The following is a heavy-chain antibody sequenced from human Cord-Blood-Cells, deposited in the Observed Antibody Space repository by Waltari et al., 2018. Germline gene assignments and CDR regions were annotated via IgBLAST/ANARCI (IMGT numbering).Heavy chain of an antibody. J-gene: IGHJ4*02. CDR1: GFTFSCYA. D-gene: IGHD4-4*01. Sequence: QVQLVESGGGVVQPGRSLRLSCAGPGFTFSCYALPWVRQAPGKGLEWVAVISYDGSNKYYADSVKGRFTISRDNSKNTLYLQMNSLRAEDTAVYYCARDLDSTYYFDYWGQGTLVTVSS. V-gene: IGHV3-30*04. CDR2: ISYDGSNK. CDR3: ARDLDSTYYFDY.